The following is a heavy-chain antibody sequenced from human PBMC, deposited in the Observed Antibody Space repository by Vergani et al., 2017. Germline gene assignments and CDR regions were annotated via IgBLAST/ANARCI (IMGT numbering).Heavy chain of an antibody. D-gene: IGHD1-14*01. V-gene: IGHV3-7*04. Sequence: EVQLVESGGGLIQPGGSLRLSCAASGFTVSSYSMNWVRQAPGKGLEWVANIKQDGSEKYYVDSVKGRFTISRDNAKNSLYLQMNSLRAEDTAVYYCARGNLWPGYWGQGTLVTVSS. CDR2: IKQDGSEK. CDR1: GFTVSSYS. J-gene: IGHJ4*02. CDR3: ARGNLWPGY.